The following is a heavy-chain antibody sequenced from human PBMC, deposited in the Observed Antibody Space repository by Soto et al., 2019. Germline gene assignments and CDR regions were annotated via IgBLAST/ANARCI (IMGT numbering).Heavy chain of an antibody. CDR3: ARLEGLATISYYFDF. V-gene: IGHV4-39*01. D-gene: IGHD3-9*01. J-gene: IGHJ4*02. CDR1: GGSISSSSYY. CDR2: IYYSGST. Sequence: PSETLSLTCSVSGGSISSSSYYWGWIRQPPGKGLEWIGSIYYSGSTYYNPSLKSRVTISIDKSKNQFSLKLSSLTAADTAVYYCARLEGLATISYYFDFWGQETLVTVSS.